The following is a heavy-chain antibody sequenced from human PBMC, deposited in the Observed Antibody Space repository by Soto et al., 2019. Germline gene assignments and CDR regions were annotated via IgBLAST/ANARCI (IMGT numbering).Heavy chain of an antibody. CDR3: AHIRGSGKYYYYYYGLDV. Sequence: QITLKESGPTLGKPTQTLTLTCTVSAFSLSTSGVGVGWIRQPPGKALEWLALIYWDDDKRYSPSLKSRLTITKDTTKNQVVLTMTNMDPADTATYYCAHIRGSGKYYYYYYGLDVWGQGTTVTVSS. D-gene: IGHD3-10*01. J-gene: IGHJ6*02. CDR1: AFSLSTSGVG. V-gene: IGHV2-5*02. CDR2: IYWDDDK.